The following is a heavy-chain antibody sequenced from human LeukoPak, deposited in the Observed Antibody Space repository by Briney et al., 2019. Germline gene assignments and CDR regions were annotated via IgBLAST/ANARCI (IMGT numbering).Heavy chain of an antibody. CDR2: INPNSGGT. CDR3: ARARYYYDSSGLTSY. V-gene: IGHV1-2*02. J-gene: IGHJ4*02. Sequence: ASVKVSCKASGYTFTGYYMHWVRQAPGQGLEWMGWINPNSGGTNYAQKFQGRVTMTRDTSISTAYMELSRLRSDDTAVYYCARARYYYDSSGLTSYWGQGTLVTVSS. D-gene: IGHD3-22*01. CDR1: GYTFTGYY.